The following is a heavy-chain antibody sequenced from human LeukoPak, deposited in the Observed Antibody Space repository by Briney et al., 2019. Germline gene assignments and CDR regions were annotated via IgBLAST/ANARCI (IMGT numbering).Heavy chain of an antibody. D-gene: IGHD3-22*01. V-gene: IGHV3-23*01. Sequence: GGSLRLSCAASGFTFSSYAMSWVRQAPGKGLEWVSVINTSGGRTYYADSVKGRFTISRDNSKNTLYLQMNSLRAEDTAVYYCARDLRGTMISNWFDPWGQGTLVTVSS. CDR3: ARDLRGTMISNWFDP. J-gene: IGHJ5*02. CDR2: INTSGGRT. CDR1: GFTFSSYA.